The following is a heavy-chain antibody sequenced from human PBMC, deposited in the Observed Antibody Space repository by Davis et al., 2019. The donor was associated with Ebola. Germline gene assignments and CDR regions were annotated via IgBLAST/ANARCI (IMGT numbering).Heavy chain of an antibody. J-gene: IGHJ4*02. D-gene: IGHD4-11*01. CDR2: ISSSSSTI. Sequence: GESLKISCAVSGFTFSSYGMHWVRQAPGKGLEWVSYISSSSSTIYYADSVKGRFTISRDNSKNTLYLQMNSLRAEDTAVYYCAKGSNLDYWGQGTLVTVSS. CDR3: AKGSNLDY. V-gene: IGHV3-48*01. CDR1: GFTFSSYG.